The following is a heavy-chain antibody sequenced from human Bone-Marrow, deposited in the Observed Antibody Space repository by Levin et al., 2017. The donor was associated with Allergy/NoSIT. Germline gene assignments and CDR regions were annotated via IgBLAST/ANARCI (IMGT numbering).Heavy chain of an antibody. D-gene: IGHD1-26*01. CDR1: GFTFSSYW. J-gene: IGHJ4*02. Sequence: GGSLRLSCAASGFTFSSYWMSWVRQAPGKGLEWVANIKQDGSEKYYVDSVKGRFTISRDNAKNSLYLQMNSLRAEDTAVYYCARAGRALGAKIGGFDYWGQGTLVTVSS. CDR3: ARAGRALGAKIGGFDY. V-gene: IGHV3-7*01. CDR2: IKQDGSEK.